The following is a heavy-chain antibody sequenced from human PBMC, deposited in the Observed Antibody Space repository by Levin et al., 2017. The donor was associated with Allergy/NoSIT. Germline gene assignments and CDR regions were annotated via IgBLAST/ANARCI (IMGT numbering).Heavy chain of an antibody. V-gene: IGHV4-34*01. CDR1: GGSFSGYY. CDR3: ARGTAVVCYYYYGMDV. Sequence: SETLSLTCAVYGGSFSGYYWSWIRQPPGKGLEWIGEINHSGSTNYNPSLKSRVTISVDTSKNQFSLKLSSVTAADTAVYYCARGTAVVCYYYYGMDVWGQGTAVTVSS. D-gene: IGHD5-18*01. J-gene: IGHJ6*02. CDR2: INHSGST.